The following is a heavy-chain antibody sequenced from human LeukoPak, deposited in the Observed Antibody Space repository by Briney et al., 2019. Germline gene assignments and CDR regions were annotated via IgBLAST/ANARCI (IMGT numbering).Heavy chain of an antibody. CDR2: INPKNGDT. D-gene: IGHD3-22*01. J-gene: IGHJ5*02. CDR1: GGTFSSYA. CDR3: TRRMTTIVNNYFDP. V-gene: IGHV1-2*02. Sequence: GASVKVSCKASGGTFSSYAISWVRQAPGRGLEWMGWINPKNGDTNYAQKFQGRVTLTRDTSISTAYMELGGLRTDDTAVYFCTRRMTTIVNNYFDPWGQGTLVIVSS.